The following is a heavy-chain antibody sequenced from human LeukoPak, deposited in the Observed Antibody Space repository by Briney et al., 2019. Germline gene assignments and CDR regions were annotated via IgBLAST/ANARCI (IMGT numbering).Heavy chain of an antibody. CDR3: ARERSYKPYDGFDP. CDR1: GGSVSSGSYY. V-gene: IGHV4-61*01. J-gene: IGHJ5*02. D-gene: IGHD1-26*01. Sequence: PSETLSLTCTVSGGSVSSGSYYWSWIRQPPGKGLEWIGYIYYSGSTNYNPSLKSRVTISTNTSKNQFSLKLSSVTAADTAVYYCARERSYKPYDGFDPWGQGTLVTVSS. CDR2: IYYSGST.